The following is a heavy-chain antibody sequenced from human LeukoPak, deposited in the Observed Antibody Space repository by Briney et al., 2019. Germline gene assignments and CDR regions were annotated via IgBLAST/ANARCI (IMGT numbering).Heavy chain of an antibody. CDR1: GYTSTTYD. J-gene: IGHJ5*02. CDR2: MNPNSGNT. D-gene: IGHD6-19*01. Sequence: ASVKVSCKASGYTSTTYDINGGGQAPGQGLEWMGWMNPNSGNTGYTQKFQGRVTMTRNTSISTAYMELSSLRSEDTAVYYCARGRGSGHKENWFDPWGQGTLVTVSS. V-gene: IGHV1-8*01. CDR3: ARGRGSGHKENWFDP.